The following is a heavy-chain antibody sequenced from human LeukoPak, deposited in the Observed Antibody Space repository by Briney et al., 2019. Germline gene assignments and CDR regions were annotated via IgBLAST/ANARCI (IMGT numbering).Heavy chain of an antibody. J-gene: IGHJ4*02. D-gene: IGHD3-9*01. V-gene: IGHV3-30*18. CDR1: GFTFSSYG. CDR3: AKDGLIISTVRYFDWNQGIDY. CDR2: ISYDGSNK. Sequence: QPGRSLRLSCAASGFTFSSYGMHWVRQAPGKGLEWVAVISYDGSNKYYADSVKGRFTISRDNSKNTLYLQMNSLRAEDTAVYYCAKDGLIISTVRYFDWNQGIDYWGQGTLVIVSS.